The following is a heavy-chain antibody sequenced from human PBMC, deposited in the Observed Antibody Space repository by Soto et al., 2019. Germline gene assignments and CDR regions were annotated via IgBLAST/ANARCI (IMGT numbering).Heavy chain of an antibody. V-gene: IGHV1-69*13. CDR2: IIPIFGTA. D-gene: IGHD3-3*01. J-gene: IGHJ6*02. CDR3: ARSHTPGERITIFGVVIPPGHPYGMDV. CDR1: GGTFSSCA. Sequence: ASVKVSCKASGGTFSSCAISWVRQAPGQGLEWMGGIIPIFGTANYAQKFQGRVTITADESTSTAYMELSSLRSEDTAVYYCARSHTPGERITIFGVVIPPGHPYGMDVWGQGTTVTVSS.